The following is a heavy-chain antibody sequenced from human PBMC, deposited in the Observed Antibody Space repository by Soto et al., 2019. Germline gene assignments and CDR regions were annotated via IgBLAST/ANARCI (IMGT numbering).Heavy chain of an antibody. CDR3: AQFPAHSMYDLSSVPDY. CDR2: ISGSASNT. V-gene: IGHV3-23*01. Sequence: GWSLRHSCSSSGFSFSGYALTGVRQAPGRGLEWVSAISGSASNTFYADSVKGRFTMSRDNSRKTVYLQMNSLRLDDTAVYYCAQFPAHSMYDLSSVPDYWGQGT. J-gene: IGHJ4*02. D-gene: IGHD6-6*01. CDR1: GFSFSGYA.